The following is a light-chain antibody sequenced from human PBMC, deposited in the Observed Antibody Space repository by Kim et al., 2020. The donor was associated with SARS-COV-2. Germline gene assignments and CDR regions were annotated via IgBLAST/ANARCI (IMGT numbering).Light chain of an antibody. V-gene: IGLV10-54*01. CDR3: SAWDNSLNAWV. J-gene: IGLJ3*02. Sequence: RQTATLTCTGNSNNFGNERVVWLQQHQGHPPKLLSYRNNNRPSAISERLSASRSGNTASLTITGLQPEDEADYYCSAWDNSLNAWVFGGGTQLTVL. CDR1: SNNFGNER. CDR2: RNN.